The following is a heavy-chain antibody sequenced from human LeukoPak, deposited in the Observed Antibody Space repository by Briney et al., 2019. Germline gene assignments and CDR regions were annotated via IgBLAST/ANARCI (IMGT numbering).Heavy chain of an antibody. CDR2: INPDGRDT. Sequence: GGSLRLSCVVSGFTFNRCWMNWVRKAPGKGLEWVAHINPDGRDTYYVDSVKGRFTISRDNAQNSMYLQMNSLRVEDTAVYYCTSWGDTTAEYFQRWGQGTLVTVSS. CDR1: GFTFNRCW. J-gene: IGHJ1*01. CDR3: TSWGDTTAEYFQR. V-gene: IGHV3-7*01. D-gene: IGHD2-21*02.